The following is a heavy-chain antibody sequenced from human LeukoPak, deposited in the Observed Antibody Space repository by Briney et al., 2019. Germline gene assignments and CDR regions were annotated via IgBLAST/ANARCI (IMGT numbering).Heavy chain of an antibody. D-gene: IGHD3-3*01. CDR1: GGSISSSSYY. CDR2: IYYSGST. CDR3: ARVVPGDFWSGYSPPDAFDI. Sequence: SETLSLTCTVSGGSISSSSYYWGWIRQPPGKGLEWIGSIYYSGSTYYNPSLKSRVTISVDTSKNQFSLKLSSVTAADTAVYYCARVVPGDFWSGYSPPDAFDIWGQGTMVTVSS. J-gene: IGHJ3*02. V-gene: IGHV4-39*07.